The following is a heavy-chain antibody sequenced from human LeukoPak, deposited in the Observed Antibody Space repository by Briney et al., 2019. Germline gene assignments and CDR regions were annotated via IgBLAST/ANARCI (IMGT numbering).Heavy chain of an antibody. Sequence: SETLSLTCTVSGGSISSYYWSWIRQPPGKGLEWIGYIYYSGTTNYNPSLKSRVTISVDTSKNQFSLKLSSVTAADTAVYYCASRYCSSTSCYYYGMDVWGQGTTVTVSS. CDR1: GGSISSYY. V-gene: IGHV4-59*12. J-gene: IGHJ6*02. D-gene: IGHD2-2*01. CDR3: ASRYCSSTSCYYYGMDV. CDR2: IYYSGTT.